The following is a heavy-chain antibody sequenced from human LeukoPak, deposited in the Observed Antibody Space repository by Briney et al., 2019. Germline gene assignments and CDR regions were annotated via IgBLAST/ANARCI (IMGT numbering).Heavy chain of an antibody. CDR2: IWYDGTSK. V-gene: IGHV3-33*06. Sequence: PGGSLRLSCAASGFSFSNYGMHWVRQAPGKGLEWVAVIWYDGTSKYYAGSVKGRFTISRDNSKNTLYLQMNSLRVEDTAVYYCAKDGSGTYSRFDYWGQGTLVTVSS. D-gene: IGHD3-10*01. J-gene: IGHJ4*02. CDR3: AKDGSGTYSRFDY. CDR1: GFSFSNYG.